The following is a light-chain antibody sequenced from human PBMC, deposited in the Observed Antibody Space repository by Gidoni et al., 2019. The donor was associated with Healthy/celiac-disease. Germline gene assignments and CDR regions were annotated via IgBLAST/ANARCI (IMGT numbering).Light chain of an antibody. CDR1: QSVSSSY. CDR2: GSS. CDR3: QQYGSSLVT. Sequence: EIVSTQSPGTLSLSPGERATLSCRASQSVSSSYLAWYQQKPGQAPRLLIYGSSSRATGIPDRFSGSGSGTDFTLTISRLEPEDFAVYYCQQYGSSLVTFGQGTKVEIK. J-gene: IGKJ1*01. V-gene: IGKV3-20*01.